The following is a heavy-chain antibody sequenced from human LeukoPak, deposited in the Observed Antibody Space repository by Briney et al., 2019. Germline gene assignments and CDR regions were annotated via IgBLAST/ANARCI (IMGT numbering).Heavy chain of an antibody. V-gene: IGHV1-69*04. J-gene: IGHJ4*02. Sequence: SVKVSCKASGGTFSSYAISWVRQAPGQGLEWMGRIIPILGIANYAQKFQGRVTITADKSTSTAYMELSSLRSEDTAVYYCARAFPSHYSNYEPYFDYWGQGTLVTVSS. CDR2: IIPILGIA. CDR1: GGTFSSYA. CDR3: ARAFPSHYSNYEPYFDY. D-gene: IGHD4-11*01.